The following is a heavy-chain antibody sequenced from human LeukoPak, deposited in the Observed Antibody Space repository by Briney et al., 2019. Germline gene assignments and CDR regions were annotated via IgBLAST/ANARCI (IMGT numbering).Heavy chain of an antibody. V-gene: IGHV3-30*02. Sequence: LSGGSLRLSCAASGFIFSNYGMHWVRQAPGKGLEWVAFIRFDGSDKYYADSVKGQFTISRDNSKKTLYLQMNSLRAEDTAVYYCAKDKNEVCSITCRSEFGFWGQGTLVTVSS. CDR1: GFIFSNYG. CDR2: IRFDGSDK. J-gene: IGHJ4*02. CDR3: AKDKNEVCSITCRSEFGF. D-gene: IGHD2-2*01.